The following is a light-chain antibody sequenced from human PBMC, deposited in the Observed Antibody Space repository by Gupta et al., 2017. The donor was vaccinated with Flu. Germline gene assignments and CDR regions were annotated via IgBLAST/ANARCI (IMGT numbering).Light chain of an antibody. CDR2: GNN. CDR3: AAWDDSLNTVV. J-gene: IGLJ2*01. Sequence: QSVLAQPPSASETPGQRVTISCSGSTSNLGSNAVNWYQQLPGTAPKLLIFGNNQRPSGVPERFSGSKSGTSASLAISGLQSEDEADYSCAAWDDSLNTVVFGGGTKLTVL. CDR1: TSNLGSNA. V-gene: IGLV1-44*01.